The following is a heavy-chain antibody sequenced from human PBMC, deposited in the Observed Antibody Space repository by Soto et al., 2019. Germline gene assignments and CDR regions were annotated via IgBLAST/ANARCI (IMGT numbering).Heavy chain of an antibody. CDR1: GFTFSSYS. J-gene: IGHJ5*02. V-gene: IGHV3-21*01. CDR2: ISSSSSYI. CDR3: ASIGRYYYDSSGYYPAWFDP. D-gene: IGHD3-22*01. Sequence: PGGSLRLSCAPSGFTFSSYSMNWVRQAPGKGLEWVSSISSSSSYIYYADSVKGRFTISRDNAKNSLYLQMNSLRAEDTAVYYCASIGRYYYDSSGYYPAWFDPWGQGTLVTVSS.